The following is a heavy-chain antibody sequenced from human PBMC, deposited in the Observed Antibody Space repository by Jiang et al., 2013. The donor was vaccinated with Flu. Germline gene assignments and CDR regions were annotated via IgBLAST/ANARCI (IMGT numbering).Heavy chain of an antibody. CDR3: AKDGRGMTTVTART. CDR2: ISGSGGST. CDR1: GFTFSSYA. J-gene: IGHJ4*02. V-gene: IGHV3-23*01. D-gene: IGHD4-17*01. Sequence: VQLLESGGGLVQPGGSLRLSCAASGFTFSSYAMSWVRQAPGKGLEWVSAISGSGGSTYYADSVKGRFTISRDNSKNTLYLQMNSLRAEDTAVFYCAKDGRGMTTVTARTWGQGTLVTVSS.